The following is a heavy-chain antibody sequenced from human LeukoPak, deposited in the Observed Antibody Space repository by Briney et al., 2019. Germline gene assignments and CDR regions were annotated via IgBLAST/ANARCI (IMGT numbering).Heavy chain of an antibody. CDR1: GGSFSGFY. CDR3: ARGGQWLVRY. V-gene: IGHV4-34*01. D-gene: IGHD6-19*01. J-gene: IGHJ4*02. Sequence: SETLSLTCAVYGGSFSGFYWSWIRQPPGKGLEWIGEINPSGKTNYNPSLKSRVTISVDTSKNQFSLKLTSVTAADTAVYYCARGGQWLVRYWGQGTLVTVSS. CDR2: INPSGKT.